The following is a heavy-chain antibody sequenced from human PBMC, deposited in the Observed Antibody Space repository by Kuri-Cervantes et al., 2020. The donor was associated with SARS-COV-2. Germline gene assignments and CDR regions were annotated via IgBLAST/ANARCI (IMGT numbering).Heavy chain of an antibody. D-gene: IGHD2-21*01. CDR3: YCAAKEGFDS. J-gene: IGHJ4*02. CDR2: VKTNSGNT. Sequence: AAVKVSCKTPETTFPNYDINWVRRTAGQGIEWMGMVKTNSGNTLYEQFFQGRVTMTRNISTNTVYIELSSQTSDYTAIYYCYCAAKEGFDSWGQGTLVTVSS. CDR1: ETTFPNYD. V-gene: IGHV1-8*01.